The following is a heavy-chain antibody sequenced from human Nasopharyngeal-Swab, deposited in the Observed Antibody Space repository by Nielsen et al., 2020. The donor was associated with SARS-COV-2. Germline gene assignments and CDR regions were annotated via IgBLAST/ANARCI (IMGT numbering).Heavy chain of an antibody. CDR3: ARATDY. CDR2: IYSGGST. V-gene: IGHV3-53*03. J-gene: IGHJ4*02. Sequence: WSRQRPGKGLEWVSVIYSGGSTYYADSVKGRFTISRDNSKNTLYLQMNSLRAEDTAVYYCARATDYWGQGTLVTVSS.